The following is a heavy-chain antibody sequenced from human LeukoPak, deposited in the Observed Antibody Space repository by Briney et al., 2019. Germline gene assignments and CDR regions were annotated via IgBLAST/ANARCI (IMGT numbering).Heavy chain of an antibody. D-gene: IGHD4-23*01. CDR1: GGSISSGGYY. V-gene: IGHV4-31*03. CDR3: ARGGPGYGGHADY. CDR2: IYYSGST. Sequence: SQTLSLTCTVSGGSISSGGYYWSWIRQHPGKGLEWIGYIYYSGSTYYNPSLKSRVTISVDTSKNQFSLKLSSVTAADTAVYYCARGGPGYGGHADYWGQGTWSPSPQ. J-gene: IGHJ4*02.